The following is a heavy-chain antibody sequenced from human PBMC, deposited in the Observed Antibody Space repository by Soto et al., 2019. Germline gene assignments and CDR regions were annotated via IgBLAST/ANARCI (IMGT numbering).Heavy chain of an antibody. CDR3: ARRGYYYDSSGYYPAAIDY. D-gene: IGHD3-22*01. CDR2: IYPGDSDT. J-gene: IGHJ4*02. Sequence: LKISCKGSGYSFTSYWIGWVRQMPGKGLEWMGIIYPGDSDTRYSPSFQGQVTISADKSISTAYLQWSSLKASDTAMYYCARRGYYYDSSGYYPAAIDYWGQGTLVTVSS. CDR1: GYSFTSYW. V-gene: IGHV5-51*01.